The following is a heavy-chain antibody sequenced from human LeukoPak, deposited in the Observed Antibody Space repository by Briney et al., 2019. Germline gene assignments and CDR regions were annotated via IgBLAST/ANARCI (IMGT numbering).Heavy chain of an antibody. CDR1: GFTFSSYW. CDR3: ARSLWPEDY. J-gene: IGHJ4*02. V-gene: IGHV3-7*01. CDR2: INQDGRQI. Sequence: AGGSLRLSCAASGFTFSSYWMSWVRPAPGKGLESVANINQDGRQIYYVDSVKGRFTISRDNAKNSLYLQMNSLRVEDTAVYYCARSLWPEDYWGQGTLVTVSS. D-gene: IGHD3-16*01.